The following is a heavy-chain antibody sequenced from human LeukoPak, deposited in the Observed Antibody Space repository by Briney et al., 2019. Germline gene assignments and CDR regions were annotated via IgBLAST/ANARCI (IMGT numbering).Heavy chain of an antibody. CDR1: GFTFSHFA. V-gene: IGHV3-30*18. CDR3: AKALRVDYFDY. D-gene: IGHD3-16*01. J-gene: IGHJ4*02. Sequence: GSLRLSCATSGFTFSHFAMHWVRQAPGKGLEWVALISYNGANKFYADSVKGRFTISRDNSKNTLYLQMNSLRAEDTAVYYCAKALRVDYFDYWGQETLVTVSS. CDR2: ISYNGANK.